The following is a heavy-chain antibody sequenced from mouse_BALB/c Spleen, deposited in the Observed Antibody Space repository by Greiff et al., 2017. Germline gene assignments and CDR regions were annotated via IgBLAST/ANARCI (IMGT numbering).Heavy chain of an antibody. V-gene: IGHV5-4*02. CDR3: ARDGDYYGSSGYFDV. D-gene: IGHD1-1*01. CDR1: GFTFSDYY. J-gene: IGHJ1*01. CDR2: ISDGGSYT. Sequence: EVKLVESGGGLVKPGGSLKLSCAASGFTFSDYYMYWVRQTPEKRLEWVATISDGGSYTYYPDSVKGRFTISRDNAKNNLYLQMSSLKSEDTAMYYCARDGDYYGSSGYFDVWGAGTTVTVSS.